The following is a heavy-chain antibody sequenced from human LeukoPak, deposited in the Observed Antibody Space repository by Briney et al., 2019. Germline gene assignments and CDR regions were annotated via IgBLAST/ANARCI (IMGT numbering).Heavy chain of an antibody. D-gene: IGHD1-14*01. CDR3: ARDHLRRNDC. V-gene: IGHV4-34*01. CDR1: GGSFSGYY. J-gene: IGHJ4*02. CDR2: INHSGST. Sequence: SETLSLTCAVYGGSFSGYYWSWIRQPPGKGLEWIGEINHSGSTNYNPSLKSRVTISVDTSKNQFSLKLSSVTAADTAVYYCARDHLRRNDCWGQGTLVTVSS.